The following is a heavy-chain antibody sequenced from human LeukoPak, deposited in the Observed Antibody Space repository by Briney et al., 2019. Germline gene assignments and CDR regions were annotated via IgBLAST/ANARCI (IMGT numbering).Heavy chain of an antibody. CDR1: GFTFSSYG. D-gene: IGHD1-7*01. J-gene: IGHJ4*02. CDR2: ISSSNSTI. V-gene: IGHV3-48*01. CDR3: ARDDNWNYGGYFDY. Sequence: GGSLRLSCAASGFTFSSYGMTWVRQAPGKGLEWVSYISSSNSTIYYADSVKGRFTISRDNAKKSLYLQMNSLRAEDTAVYYCARDDNWNYGGYFDYWGQGTLVTVSS.